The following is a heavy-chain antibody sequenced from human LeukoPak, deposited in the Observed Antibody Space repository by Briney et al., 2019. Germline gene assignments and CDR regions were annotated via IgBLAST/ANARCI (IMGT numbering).Heavy chain of an antibody. Sequence: GGSLRLSCAASGFTFSSYAMHWVRQAPGKGLEYVSAISSNGGSTYYANSVKGRFTISRDNSKNTLYLQMGSLRAEDMAVYYCARNHDYGDYNPYYYYGMDVWGQGTTVTVSS. CDR1: GFTFSSYA. CDR3: ARNHDYGDYNPYYYYGMDV. J-gene: IGHJ6*02. D-gene: IGHD4-17*01. V-gene: IGHV3-64*01. CDR2: ISSNGGST.